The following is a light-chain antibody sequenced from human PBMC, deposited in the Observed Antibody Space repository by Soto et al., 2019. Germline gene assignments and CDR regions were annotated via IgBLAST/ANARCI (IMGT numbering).Light chain of an antibody. CDR3: QQYGSSPLFT. V-gene: IGKV3-20*01. CDR2: GAS. CDR1: QTVRNNY. J-gene: IGKJ3*01. Sequence: EFVLTQSPGTLSLSPGERATLSCRASQTVRNNYLAWYQQKPGQAPRLLIYGASSRATGIPDRFSGSGSGTDFTLTISRLEPEDFAVYYCQQYGSSPLFTFGPGTKVEIK.